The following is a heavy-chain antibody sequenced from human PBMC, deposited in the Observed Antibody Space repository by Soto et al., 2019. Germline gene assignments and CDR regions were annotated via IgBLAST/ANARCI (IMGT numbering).Heavy chain of an antibody. Sequence: ASVKVSCKASGYTFTSYAMHWVRQAPGQRLEWMGWINAGNGNTKYSQKFQGRVTITRDTSASTAYMELSSLRSEDTAVYYCARGAYYYDSSGYYADAFDIWGQGTMVTVSS. CDR3: ARGAYYYDSSGYYADAFDI. CDR2: INAGNGNT. J-gene: IGHJ3*02. D-gene: IGHD3-22*01. V-gene: IGHV1-3*01. CDR1: GYTFTSYA.